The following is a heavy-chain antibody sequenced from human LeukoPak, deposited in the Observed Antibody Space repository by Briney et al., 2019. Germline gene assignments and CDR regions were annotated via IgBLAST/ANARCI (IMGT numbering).Heavy chain of an antibody. CDR2: IYHSGST. J-gene: IGHJ4*02. CDR1: GGSISSSNW. D-gene: IGHD3-22*01. V-gene: IGHV4-4*02. CDR3: ASENYYDSSGYY. Sequence: SGTLSLTCAVSGGSISSSNWWSWVRQPPGKGLEWIGEIYHSGSTNYNPSLKSRVTISVDKSKDQFSLKLSSVTAADTAVYYCASENYYDSSGYYWGQGTLVTVSS.